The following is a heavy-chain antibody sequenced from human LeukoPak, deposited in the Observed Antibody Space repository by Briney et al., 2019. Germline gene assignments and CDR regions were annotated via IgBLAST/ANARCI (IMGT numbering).Heavy chain of an antibody. J-gene: IGHJ4*02. CDR3: ARRITRRGIDY. CDR2: IYSGGST. V-gene: IGHV3-53*01. Sequence: PGGSLRLSCAASGFTVSSNYMSWVRQAPGKGLEWVSVIYSGGSTYHADSVKGRFTISRDNSKNTLYLQMNSLRAEDTAVYYCARRITRRGIDYWGQGTLVTVSS. CDR1: GFTVSSNY. D-gene: IGHD1-20*01.